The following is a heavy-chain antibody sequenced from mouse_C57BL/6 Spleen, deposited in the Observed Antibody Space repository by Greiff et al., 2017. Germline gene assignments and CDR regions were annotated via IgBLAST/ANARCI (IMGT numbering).Heavy chain of an antibody. CDR1: GYSITSGYY. CDR3: ARANSYAMDY. V-gene: IGHV3-6*01. J-gene: IGHJ4*01. Sequence: ESGPGLVKPSQSLSLTCSVTGYSITSGYYWNWIRQFPGNKLEWMGYISYDGSNNYNPSLKNRISITRDTSKNQFFLKLNSVTTEDTATYYCARANSYAMDYWGQGTSVTVSS. D-gene: IGHD4-1*01. CDR2: ISYDGSN.